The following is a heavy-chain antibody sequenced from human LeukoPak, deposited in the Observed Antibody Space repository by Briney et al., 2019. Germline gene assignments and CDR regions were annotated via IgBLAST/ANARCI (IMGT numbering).Heavy chain of an antibody. J-gene: IGHJ4*02. V-gene: IGHV1-2*02. D-gene: IGHD4-17*01. CDR3: AIVGEALDY. Sequence: ASVKVSCKASGYTFTGYNMHWVRQVPGQGLEWMGWINPNSGDTNYAQNFQGRVTMTRDTSISTAYMELNRLRSDDTAVYYCAIVGEALDYWGQGTLVTVS. CDR1: GYTFTGYN. CDR2: INPNSGDT.